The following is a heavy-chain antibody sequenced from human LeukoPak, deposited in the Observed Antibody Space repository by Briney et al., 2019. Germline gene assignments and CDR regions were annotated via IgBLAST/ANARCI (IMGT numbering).Heavy chain of an antibody. V-gene: IGHV4-59*01. CDR3: ARGSPDCTNGVCYHYYYYYCMDV. D-gene: IGHD2-8*01. J-gene: IGHJ6*03. Sequence: SETLSLTCTVSGGSINNYYWSWIRQPPGKGLEWIGHISYSGSTNYNSSLRSRLTISVDTSKNQFSLKLSSVTAADTAVYYCARGSPDCTNGVCYHYYYYYCMDVWGKGTTVTVSS. CDR1: GGSINNYY. CDR2: ISYSGST.